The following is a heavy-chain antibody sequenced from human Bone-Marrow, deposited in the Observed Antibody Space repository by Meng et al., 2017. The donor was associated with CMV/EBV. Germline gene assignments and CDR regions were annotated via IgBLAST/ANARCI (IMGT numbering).Heavy chain of an antibody. J-gene: IGHJ5*02. CDR2: IAGSGAFT. Sequence: GESLKISCAASGFLFSTYALSWVRQAPGKGLEYASGIAGSGAFTYYTDSVKGRFTISRDNSKNRLYLEMNSLRPEDTAVYYCAKDHWNSPDWFDPWGQGTLVTVSS. V-gene: IGHV3-23*01. CDR1: GFLFSTYA. CDR3: AKDHWNSPDWFDP. D-gene: IGHD1-7*01.